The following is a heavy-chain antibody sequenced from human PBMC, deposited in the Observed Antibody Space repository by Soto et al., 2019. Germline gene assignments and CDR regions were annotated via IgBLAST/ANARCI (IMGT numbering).Heavy chain of an antibody. CDR3: ARLSGDHSAFFSYGMDA. D-gene: IGHD2-21*01. J-gene: IGHJ6*02. V-gene: IGHV3-74*01. CDR2: INSDGTIS. CDR1: GFTFDTYL. Sequence: PGGSLRLSCAASGFTFDTYLMNWVRQAPGEGPEWLSGINSDGTISSYADSVKGRFTISRDNARNTLSLQMNSLRADDTAVYYCARLSGDHSAFFSYGMDAWGQGTTVTVSS.